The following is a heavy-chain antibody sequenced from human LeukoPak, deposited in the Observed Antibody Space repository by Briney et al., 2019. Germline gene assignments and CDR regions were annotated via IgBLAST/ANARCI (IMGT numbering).Heavy chain of an antibody. J-gene: IGHJ4*02. D-gene: IGHD2-21*02. V-gene: IGHV3-48*02. CDR1: GFTFSTYN. Sequence: GGSLRLSCAASGFTFSTYNMSWVRQAPGKGLEWVSYISSTSLTIYYADSVKGRFTISRDNAKNSLFLRMNSLRDEDTAVYYCVRDRGLLYYFDYWGQGTLVTVSS. CDR3: VRDRGLLYYFDY. CDR2: ISSTSLTI.